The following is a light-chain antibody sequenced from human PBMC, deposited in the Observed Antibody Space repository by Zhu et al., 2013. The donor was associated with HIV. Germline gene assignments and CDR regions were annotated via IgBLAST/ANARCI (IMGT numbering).Light chain of an antibody. CDR1: QSVSSY. J-gene: IGKJ2*04. CDR2: DVS. V-gene: IGKV3-11*01. Sequence: EIVLTQSPATLSLSPGERATLSCRASQSVSSYLAWYQQKPGQAPSLLIYDVSNRATGIPARFSGGGSGTDFTLTISSLEPEDFAVYYCQQRSNWPLHMCSFGQGTKLEIK. CDR3: QQRSNWPLHMCS.